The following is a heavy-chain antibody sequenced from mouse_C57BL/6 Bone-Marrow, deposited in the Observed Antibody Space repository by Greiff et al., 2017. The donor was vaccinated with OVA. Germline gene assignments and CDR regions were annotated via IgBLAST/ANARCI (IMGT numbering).Heavy chain of an antibody. CDR1: GYTFTSYW. V-gene: IGHV1-50*01. CDR2: IDPSDSYT. Sequence: QVQLQQSGAELAKPGASVKLSCKASGYTFTSYWMQWVQQRPGQGLEWIGDIDPSDSYTNYNQKFKGKAILTVDTSSSTAYMQLSSLTTEDTAVYYCARERSGHYAMDYWGQGTSVTVSS. D-gene: IGHD1-3*01. J-gene: IGHJ4*01. CDR3: ARERSGHYAMDY.